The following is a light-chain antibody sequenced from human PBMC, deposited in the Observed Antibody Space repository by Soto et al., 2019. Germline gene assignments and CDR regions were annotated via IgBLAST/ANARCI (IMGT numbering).Light chain of an antibody. CDR3: QQYHNWAPYT. Sequence: IVMTQSPATLSVSPGEGATLSCRASQSVSSNLAWYQQKPGQAPRLLIYDASTRASGIPARFSGSGSGTEFTLTISSMQSEDFAVYYCQQYHNWAPYTFGQGTQLEIK. J-gene: IGKJ2*01. CDR2: DAS. CDR1: QSVSSN. V-gene: IGKV3-15*01.